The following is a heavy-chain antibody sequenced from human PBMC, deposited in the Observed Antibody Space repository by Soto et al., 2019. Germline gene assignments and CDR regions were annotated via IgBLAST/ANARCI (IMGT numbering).Heavy chain of an antibody. CDR3: ARNIGTYSLDY. D-gene: IGHD5-12*01. Sequence: QVHLVQSGAEVKKPGASVNISCKASGYRFNSYLMFWVRQAPGQSPEWVGWINVDSGNTKYSQNLQGRVTIRSDTSAATVDMELSGLTTEATAVYYCARNIGTYSLDYWGQGTLVTVS. V-gene: IGHV1-3*01. CDR2: INVDSGNT. CDR1: GYRFNSYL. J-gene: IGHJ4*02.